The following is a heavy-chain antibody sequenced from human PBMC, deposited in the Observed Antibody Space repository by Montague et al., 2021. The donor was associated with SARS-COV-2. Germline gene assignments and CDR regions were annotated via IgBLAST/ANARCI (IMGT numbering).Heavy chain of an antibody. CDR2: IYSGGSST. CDR1: GFTFSSYA. D-gene: IGHD3-3*01. Sequence: SLRLSCVASGFTFSSYAMSWVRQAPGKGLEWVSVIYSGGSSTYYSDSXKGRFTISRDNSKNTLYLQMNSLRAEDTAVYYCAKDLEEFITIFGVVTKSPLGMDVWSQGTTVTVSS. J-gene: IGHJ6*02. V-gene: IGHV3-23*03. CDR3: AKDLEEFITIFGVVTKSPLGMDV.